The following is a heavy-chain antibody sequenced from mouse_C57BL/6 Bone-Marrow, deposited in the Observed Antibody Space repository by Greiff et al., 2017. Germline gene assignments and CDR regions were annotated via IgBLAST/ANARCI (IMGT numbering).Heavy chain of an antibody. CDR1: GYTFTSYW. V-gene: IGHV1-52*01. Sequence: VQLQQPGAELVRPGSSVKLSCKASGYTFTSYWMHWVKQRPIQGLEWIGNIDPSDSETHYNQKFKDKATLTVDKSSSTAYMQLSSLTSEDSAVYYCAHSAGLAWFAYWGQGTLGTVSA. J-gene: IGHJ3*01. D-gene: IGHD3-2*02. CDR2: IDPSDSET. CDR3: AHSAGLAWFAY.